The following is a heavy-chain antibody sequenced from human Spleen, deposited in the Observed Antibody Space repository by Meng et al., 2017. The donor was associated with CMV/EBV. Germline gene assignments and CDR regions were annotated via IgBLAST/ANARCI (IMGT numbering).Heavy chain of an antibody. CDR1: GGSVSSGSYY. V-gene: IGHV4-61*01. D-gene: IGHD6-19*01. J-gene: IGHJ4*02. CDR3: ARVPLTQYSSGCFDY. Sequence: SETLSLTCTVSGGSVSSGSYYWSWIRQPPGKGLEWIGYIYYSGSTNYNPSLNSRFTISVDTSKNQFSLKLSSVTAADTAVYYCARVPLTQYSSGCFDYWGQGTLVTVSS. CDR2: IYYSGST.